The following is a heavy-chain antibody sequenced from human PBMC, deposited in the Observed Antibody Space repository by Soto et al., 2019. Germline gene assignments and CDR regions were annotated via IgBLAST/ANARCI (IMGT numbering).Heavy chain of an antibody. CDR1: GFTFSSYG. J-gene: IGHJ6*02. D-gene: IGHD2-15*01. CDR3: AREGVVAVPMGMDV. CDR2: ISYDGSNK. Sequence: PGGSLRLSCAASGFTFSSYGMHWVRQAPGKGLEWVAVISYDGSNKYYADSVKGRFTISRDNSKNTLYLQMNSLRAEDTAVYYCAREGVVAVPMGMDVWGQGTTVTVSS. V-gene: IGHV3-30*19.